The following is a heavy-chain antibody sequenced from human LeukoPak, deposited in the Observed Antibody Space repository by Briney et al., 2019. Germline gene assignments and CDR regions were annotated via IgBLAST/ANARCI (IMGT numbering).Heavy chain of an antibody. CDR3: ARDRDSNYLD. CDR1: GGSISSYY. Sequence: PSETLSLTCTVSGGSISSYYWSWIRQPPGKGLEWIGYIYYSGSTNYNPSLKSRVTISVDTSKNQFSLKLSSVTAADTAVYYCARDRDSNYLDWGQGTLVTVSS. J-gene: IGHJ1*01. V-gene: IGHV4-59*01. D-gene: IGHD4-11*01. CDR2: IYYSGST.